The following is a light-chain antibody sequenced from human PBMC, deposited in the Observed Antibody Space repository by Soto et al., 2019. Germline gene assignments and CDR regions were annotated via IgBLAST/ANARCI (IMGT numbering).Light chain of an antibody. J-gene: IGKJ4*01. CDR2: GAS. V-gene: IGKV3D-15*01. Sequence: EIVLTQSPGTLSLSPGERATLSCRASQSVSSSYLARYQQKPGQAPRLLIYGASSRATGIPARFSGSGSGTEFTLTIRSLQSEDFAVYYCQQYNNWPLTFGGGTKVDI. CDR1: QSVSSSY. CDR3: QQYNNWPLT.